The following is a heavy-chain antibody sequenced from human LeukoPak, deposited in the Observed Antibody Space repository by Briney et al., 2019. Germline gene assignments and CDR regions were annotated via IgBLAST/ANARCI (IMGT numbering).Heavy chain of an antibody. Sequence: GGSLRLSCAASGFTFSSYSMNWVRQAPGKGLEWVSSISSSSSYIYYADSVKGRFTISRDNAKNSLYLQMNSLRAEDTAVYCCARDREDIVVVPAAKYYYYYMDVWGKGTTVTVSS. D-gene: IGHD2-2*01. CDR1: GFTFSSYS. CDR2: ISSSSSYI. V-gene: IGHV3-21*01. CDR3: ARDREDIVVVPAAKYYYYYMDV. J-gene: IGHJ6*03.